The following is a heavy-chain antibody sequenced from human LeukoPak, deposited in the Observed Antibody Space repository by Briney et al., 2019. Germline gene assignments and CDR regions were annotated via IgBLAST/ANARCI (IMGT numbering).Heavy chain of an antibody. CDR2: IKQDGSEK. CDR3: ARGKIAVAGTLSYYFDY. J-gene: IGHJ4*02. CDR1: GFTFSSYW. D-gene: IGHD6-19*01. Sequence: GGSLRLSCAASGFTFSSYWMSWVRQAPGKGLEWVANIKQDGSEKYYVDSAKGRFTISRDNAKNSLYLQMNSLRAEDTAVYYCARGKIAVAGTLSYYFDYWGQGTLVTVSS. V-gene: IGHV3-7*01.